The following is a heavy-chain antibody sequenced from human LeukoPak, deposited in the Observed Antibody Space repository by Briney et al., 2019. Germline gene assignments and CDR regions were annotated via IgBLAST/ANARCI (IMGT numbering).Heavy chain of an antibody. CDR3: ARDRGADY. Sequence: GGSLRLSCAATGFTFSTYTMNWVRQAPGKGLEWVSSISASTSYINYADSVKGRFTISRDNAENSLYLQMNSLRAEDTAVYYCARDRGADYWGQGTLVTVSS. D-gene: IGHD5-12*01. CDR1: GFTFSTYT. V-gene: IGHV3-21*01. J-gene: IGHJ4*02. CDR2: ISASTSYI.